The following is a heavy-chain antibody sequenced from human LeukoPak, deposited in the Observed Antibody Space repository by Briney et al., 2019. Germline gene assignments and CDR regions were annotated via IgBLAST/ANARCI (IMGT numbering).Heavy chain of an antibody. J-gene: IGHJ6*03. CDR2: IRYDGSNK. D-gene: IGHD3-3*01. CDR3: WSGPYYYMDV. V-gene: IGHV3-30*02. CDR1: GFTFSSYG. Sequence: PGGSLRLSCAASGFTFSSYGMHWVRQAPGKGLEWVAFIRYDGSNKYYADSVKGRFTISRDNSKNTLYLQMSSLRAEDTAVYYCWSGPYYYMDVWGKGTTVTVSS.